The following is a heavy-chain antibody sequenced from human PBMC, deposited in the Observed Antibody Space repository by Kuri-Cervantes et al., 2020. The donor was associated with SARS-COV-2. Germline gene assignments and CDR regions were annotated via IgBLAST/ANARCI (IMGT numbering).Heavy chain of an antibody. J-gene: IGHJ4*02. CDR1: GFTFSSYD. CDR3: ARSSAPAEFDY. CDR2: IGTAGDT. D-gene: IGHD2-2*01. V-gene: IGHV3-13*03. Sequence: LSLTCAACGFTFSSYDMHWVRQATGKGLEWVSAIGTAGDTYYPGSVKGQFTISRENAKNSLYLQMNSLRAEDTAVYYCARSSAPAEFDYWGQGTLVTVSS.